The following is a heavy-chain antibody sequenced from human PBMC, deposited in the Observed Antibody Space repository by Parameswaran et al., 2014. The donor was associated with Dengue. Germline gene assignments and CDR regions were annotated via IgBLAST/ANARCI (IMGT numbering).Heavy chain of an antibody. D-gene: IGHD6-13*01. V-gene: IGHV3-30*03. CDR3: ARSFFEAFDI. Sequence: VRQMPGKGLEWVAVISYDGSNKYYADSVKGRFTISRDNSKNTLYLQMSSLRAEDTAVYYCARSFFEAFDIWGQGTMVTVSS. J-gene: IGHJ3*02. CDR2: ISYDGSNK.